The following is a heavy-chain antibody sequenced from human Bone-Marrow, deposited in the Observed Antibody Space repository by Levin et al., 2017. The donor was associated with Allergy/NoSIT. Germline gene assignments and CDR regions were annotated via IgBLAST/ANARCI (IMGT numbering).Heavy chain of an antibody. Sequence: GASVKVSCKASGVTFSSYALSWVRQAPGQGLEWMGGIIPIFGTANYAQKFQGRVTITADGSTSTAYMELTSLTSDDTATYYCASASASDTSGFYFRDWFDPWGQGTLVTVSS. D-gene: IGHD3-22*01. CDR2: IIPIFGTA. CDR3: ASASASDTSGFYFRDWFDP. V-gene: IGHV1-69*13. CDR1: GVTFSSYA. J-gene: IGHJ5*02.